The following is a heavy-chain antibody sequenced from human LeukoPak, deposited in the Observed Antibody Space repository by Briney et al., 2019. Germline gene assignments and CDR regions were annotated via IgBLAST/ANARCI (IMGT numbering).Heavy chain of an antibody. CDR2: ISYDGSNK. CDR3: ARGRQWRPPRNYYYYGMDV. V-gene: IGHV3-30*04. J-gene: IGHJ6*02. CDR1: GFTFSSYA. D-gene: IGHD6-19*01. Sequence: PGGSLRLSCAASGFTFSSYAMHWVRQAPGKGLEWVAVISYDGSNKYYADSVKGRFTISRDNSKNTLYLQMNRLRAEDTAVYYWARGRQWRPPRNYYYYGMDVWGQGTTVTVSS.